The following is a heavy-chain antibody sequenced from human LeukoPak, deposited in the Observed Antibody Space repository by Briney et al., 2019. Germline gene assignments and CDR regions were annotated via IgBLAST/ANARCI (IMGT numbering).Heavy chain of an antibody. Sequence: SETLSLTCTVSGGSISSGDYYWSWIRQPPGKGLEWIGYIYYSGSTYYNPSLKSRVTISVDTSKNQFSLKLSSVTAAYTAVYYCARVMATFYYYYMDVWGKGTTVTVSS. D-gene: IGHD5-12*01. V-gene: IGHV4-30-4*08. CDR1: GGSISSGDYY. CDR2: IYYSGST. J-gene: IGHJ6*03. CDR3: ARVMATFYYYYMDV.